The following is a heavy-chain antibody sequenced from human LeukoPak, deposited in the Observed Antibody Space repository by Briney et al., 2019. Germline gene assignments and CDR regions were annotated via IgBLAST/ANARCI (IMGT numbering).Heavy chain of an antibody. Sequence: GGSLRLSCAASGVTFDDYAMHWVRQAPGEGLERVSGISWNSGSIDYADSVKGRFTISRDNAKNSLYLQMNSLRAEDTALYYCAKGVVRYWYFDLWGRGTLVTVSS. J-gene: IGHJ2*01. CDR3: AKGVVRYWYFDL. CDR2: ISWNSGSI. V-gene: IGHV3-9*01. CDR1: GVTFDDYA. D-gene: IGHD2-15*01.